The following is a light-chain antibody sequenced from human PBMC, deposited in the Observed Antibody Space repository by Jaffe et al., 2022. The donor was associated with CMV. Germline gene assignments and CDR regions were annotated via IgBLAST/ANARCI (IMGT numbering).Light chain of an antibody. CDR2: AAS. V-gene: IGKV1-27*01. Sequence: DIQMTQSPSSLSASVGDRVTITCRASRGISSYLAWYQQKPGKVPKLLIYAASALQSGVPSRFSGSGSGTDFTLTISSLQPEDVATYYCQKYDSAPRTFGQGTKVEI. CDR3: QKYDSAPRT. J-gene: IGKJ1*01. CDR1: RGISSY.